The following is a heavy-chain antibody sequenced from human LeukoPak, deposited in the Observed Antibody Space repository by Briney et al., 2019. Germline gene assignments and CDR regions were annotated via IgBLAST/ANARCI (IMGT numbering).Heavy chain of an antibody. V-gene: IGHV3-30*04. D-gene: IGHD2-2*01. CDR1: GFTFSSYA. CDR3: ARDAPAAQGCLDY. J-gene: IGHJ4*02. Sequence: GRSLRLSCAASGFTFSSYAMHWVRQAPGKGLEWVAVISYDGSNKYYADSVKGRFTISRDNSKNTLYLQMNSLRAEDTAVYYCARDAPAAQGCLDYWGQGTLVTVSP. CDR2: ISYDGSNK.